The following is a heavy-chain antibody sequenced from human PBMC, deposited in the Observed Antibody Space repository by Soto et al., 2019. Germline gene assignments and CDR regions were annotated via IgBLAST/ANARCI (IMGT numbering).Heavy chain of an antibody. Sequence: PSETLSLTCTVSGCSISSGDYYWSWIRQPPGKGLEWIGYIYYSGSTYYNPSLKSRVTISVDTSKNQFSLKLSSVTAADTAVYYCARRHSATWLFDYWGLGTQVTVSS. CDR1: GCSISSGDYY. CDR3: ARRHSATWLFDY. V-gene: IGHV4-30-4*08. CDR2: IYYSGST. J-gene: IGHJ4*02. D-gene: IGHD2-15*01.